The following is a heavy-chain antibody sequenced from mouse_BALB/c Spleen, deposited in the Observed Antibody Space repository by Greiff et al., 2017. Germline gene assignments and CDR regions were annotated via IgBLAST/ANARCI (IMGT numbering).Heavy chain of an antibody. Sequence: QVQLKESGPGLVAPSQSLSITCTVSGFSLTSYGVHWVRQPPGKGLEWLGVIWAGGSTNYNSALMSRLSISKDNSKSQVFLKMNSLQTDDTAMYYCARDQGSYYGNYAMDYWGQGTSVTVSS. V-gene: IGHV2-9*02. J-gene: IGHJ4*01. CDR1: GFSLTSYG. CDR3: ARDQGSYYGNYAMDY. CDR2: IWAGGST. D-gene: IGHD2-1*01.